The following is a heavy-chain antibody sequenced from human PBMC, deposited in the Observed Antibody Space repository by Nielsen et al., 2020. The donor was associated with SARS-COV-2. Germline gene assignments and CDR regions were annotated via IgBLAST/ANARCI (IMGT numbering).Heavy chain of an antibody. CDR3: ARANREAPTLITIFGVVKGVNRYYFDY. J-gene: IGHJ4*02. Sequence: ASVKVSCKVSGYILTDLNIQWVRQAPGKGLEWMGGVDLDDGGFIYAPTFQSRVTMTRDTSTSTVYMELSSLRSEDTAVYYCARANREAPTLITIFGVVKGVNRYYFDYWGQGTLVTVSS. CDR1: GYILTDLN. D-gene: IGHD3-3*01. V-gene: IGHV1-24*01. CDR2: VDLDDGGF.